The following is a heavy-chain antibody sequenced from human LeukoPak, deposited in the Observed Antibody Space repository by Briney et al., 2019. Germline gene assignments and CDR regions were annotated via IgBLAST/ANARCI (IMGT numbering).Heavy chain of an antibody. CDR3: ARDLDWLLFDY. D-gene: IGHD3-9*01. V-gene: IGHV3-74*01. CDR2: VKYDGSTT. Sequence: GGSLRLSCAASGFTFSAYWMHWVRQAPGKGLVWVSRVKYDGSTTTYADSVKGRFTISRDNAKNILYLQMNSLRVEDTAVYYCARDLDWLLFDYWGQGTLVSVSS. J-gene: IGHJ4*02. CDR1: GFTFSAYW.